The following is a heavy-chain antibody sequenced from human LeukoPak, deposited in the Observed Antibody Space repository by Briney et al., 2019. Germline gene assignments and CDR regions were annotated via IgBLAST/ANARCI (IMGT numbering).Heavy chain of an antibody. CDR3: ARRLYCSSTSCYTGPDYYMDA. Sequence: GGSLRLSCAASGFTLSSYWMSWVRQAPGKGLEWVANIKQDGSEKYYVDSVKGRFSISRDNAKNSLYLQMNSLRAEDTAVYYCARRLYCSSTSCYTGPDYYMDAWGKGTTVTVSS. CDR2: IKQDGSEK. J-gene: IGHJ6*03. CDR1: GFTLSSYW. D-gene: IGHD2-2*02. V-gene: IGHV3-7*01.